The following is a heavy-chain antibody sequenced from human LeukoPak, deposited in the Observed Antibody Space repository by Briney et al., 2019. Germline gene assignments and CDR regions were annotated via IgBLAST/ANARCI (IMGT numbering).Heavy chain of an antibody. Sequence: PSETLSLTFTVSGGSISSSYWSWIRQPPGKGLGWMGYIYFSGSTNYNPSLKSRVTISVDTSKNQFSLKLSSVTAADTAVYYCARGQEWELEYYYYMDVWGKGTTVTVSS. J-gene: IGHJ6*03. CDR1: GGSISSSY. CDR2: IYFSGST. CDR3: ARGQEWELEYYYYMDV. V-gene: IGHV4-59*01. D-gene: IGHD1-26*01.